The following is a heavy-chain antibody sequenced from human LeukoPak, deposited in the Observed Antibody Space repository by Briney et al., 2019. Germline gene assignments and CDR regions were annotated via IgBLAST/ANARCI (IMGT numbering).Heavy chain of an antibody. V-gene: IGHV3-30-3*01. CDR1: GFTFSYYT. CDR2: ISYEGSNE. Sequence: PGGSLRLSCAASGFTFSYYTMHWVRQAPGKGLEWVAVISYEGSNEYYADSVKGRFTISRDNSKNTLYLQMNSLRVEDTAVYYCARVLNYYDSSGYYFSYWGQGTLVTVSS. CDR3: ARVLNYYDSSGYYFSY. J-gene: IGHJ4*02. D-gene: IGHD3-22*01.